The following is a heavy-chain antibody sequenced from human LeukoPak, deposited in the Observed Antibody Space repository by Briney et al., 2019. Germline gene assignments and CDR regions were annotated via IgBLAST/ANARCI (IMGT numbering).Heavy chain of an antibody. Sequence: KTSETLSLTCAVYGGSFSGYYWSWIRQPPGKGLEWIGEINHSGSTNYNPSLKSRVTISVDTSKNQFSLKLSSVTAADTAVYYCATGPTLITMVRGPPTDWFDPWGQGTLVTVSS. CDR2: INHSGST. CDR1: GGSFSGYY. J-gene: IGHJ5*02. CDR3: ATGPTLITMVRGPPTDWFDP. D-gene: IGHD3-10*01. V-gene: IGHV4-34*01.